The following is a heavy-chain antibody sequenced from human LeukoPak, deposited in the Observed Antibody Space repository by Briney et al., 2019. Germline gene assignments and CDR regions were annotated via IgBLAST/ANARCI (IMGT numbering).Heavy chain of an antibody. V-gene: IGHV1-69*02. J-gene: IGHJ4*02. CDR1: GGTFSSYT. CDR3: ATYSGSHRDYFDY. CDR2: IIPILGIA. D-gene: IGHD1-26*01. Sequence: ASVKVSCKASGGTFSSYTISWVRQALGQGLEWMGRIIPILGIANYAQKFQGRVTITADKSTSTAYMELSSLRSEDTAVYYCATYSGSHRDYFDYWGQGTLVTVSS.